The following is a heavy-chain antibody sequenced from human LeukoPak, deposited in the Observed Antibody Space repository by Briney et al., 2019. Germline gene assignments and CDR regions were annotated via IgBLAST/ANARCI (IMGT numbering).Heavy chain of an antibody. CDR1: GFTFSSYA. CDR3: AREGGSYPWGAFDI. Sequence: GRSLRLSCAASGFTFSSYAMHWVRQAPGKGLEWVAVISYDGSNKYYADSVKGRFTISRDNSKNTLYLQMNSLRAEDTAVYYCAREGGSYPWGAFDIWGQGTMVTVSS. J-gene: IGHJ3*02. D-gene: IGHD1-26*01. V-gene: IGHV3-30-3*01. CDR2: ISYDGSNK.